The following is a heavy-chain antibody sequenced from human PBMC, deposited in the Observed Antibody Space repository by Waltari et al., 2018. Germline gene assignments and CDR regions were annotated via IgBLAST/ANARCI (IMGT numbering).Heavy chain of an antibody. CDR3: ASSSGRDVLDY. J-gene: IGHJ4*02. CDR1: GYSISSGYY. CDR2: IYHSGCT. D-gene: IGHD1-26*01. Sequence: QVQLQESGPGLVKPSETLSLTCAVSGYSISSGYYWGWIRQPPGKGLEWIGSIYHSGCTSYNPSPKCRVTISVDTSKNQFSLKLSSVTAADTAVYYCASSSGRDVLDYWGQGTLVTVSS. V-gene: IGHV4-38-2*01.